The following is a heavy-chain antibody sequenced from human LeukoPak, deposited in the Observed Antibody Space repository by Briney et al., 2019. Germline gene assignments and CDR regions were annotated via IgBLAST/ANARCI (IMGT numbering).Heavy chain of an antibody. CDR2: INQDGSEK. V-gene: IGHV3-7*01. Sequence: GGSLRLSCAASGFTFSIYWMSWVRQAPGKGLEWVANINQDGSEKYYVDSVEGRFTISKDNAKNSLYLQMNSLGAEDTALYYCARAGHDSSWYIDDHWGQGTLVTVSS. CDR1: GFTFSIYW. D-gene: IGHD6-13*01. CDR3: ARAGHDSSWYIDDH. J-gene: IGHJ4*02.